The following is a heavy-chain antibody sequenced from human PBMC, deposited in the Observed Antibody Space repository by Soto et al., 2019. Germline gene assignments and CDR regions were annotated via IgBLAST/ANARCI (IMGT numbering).Heavy chain of an antibody. J-gene: IGHJ4*02. Sequence: GASVKVSCKASGGTFSSYAISWVRQAPGQGLEWMGGIIPIFGTANYAQKFQGRVTITADESTSTAYMELSSLRSDDTAVYYCARDGIVATILDYWGQGTLVTVSS. CDR3: ARDGIVATILDY. CDR2: IIPIFGTA. CDR1: GGTFSSYA. V-gene: IGHV1-69*13. D-gene: IGHD5-12*01.